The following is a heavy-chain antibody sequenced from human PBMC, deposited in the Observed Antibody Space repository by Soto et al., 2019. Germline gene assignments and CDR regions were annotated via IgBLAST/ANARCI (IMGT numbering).Heavy chain of an antibody. D-gene: IGHD2-21*01. J-gene: IGHJ6*04. CDR2: INPNSGGT. Sequence: ASVKVSCKASGYTFTGYYMHWVRQAPGQGLEWMGWINPNSGGTNYAQKFQGWVTMTRDTSISTAYMELSRLRSDDTAVYYCAGDPSHTGSGDGSFDVWGNGTTVTVSS. V-gene: IGHV1-2*04. CDR1: GYTFTGYY. CDR3: AGDPSHTGSGDGSFDV.